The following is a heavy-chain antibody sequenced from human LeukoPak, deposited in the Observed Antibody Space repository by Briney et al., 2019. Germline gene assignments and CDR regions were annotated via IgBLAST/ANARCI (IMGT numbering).Heavy chain of an antibody. D-gene: IGHD2-21*02. V-gene: IGHV4-39*07. CDR3: ARDDGRGVVTPY. J-gene: IGHJ4*02. Sequence: SETLSLTCTVSGGSISGSDYYWGWIRQPPGKGLEWIGSIYYSGRTFYNPSLKSRVTISVDTSKNQFSLKLISVTAADTAVYYCARDDGRGVVTPYWGQGTLVTVSS. CDR2: IYYSGRT. CDR1: GGSISGSDYY.